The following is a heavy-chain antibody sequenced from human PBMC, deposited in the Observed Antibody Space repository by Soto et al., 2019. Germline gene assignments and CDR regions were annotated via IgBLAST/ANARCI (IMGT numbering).Heavy chain of an antibody. CDR1: GGSISSSSYY. V-gene: IGHV4-39*01. J-gene: IGHJ5*02. CDR2: IYYRGST. CDR3: ARHLRLDWLPYGEPNWFDP. D-gene: IGHD3-3*01. Sequence: SETLSLTCTVSGGSISSSSYYWGWIRQPPGKGLEWIGSIYYRGSTYYNPSLKSRVTISVDTSKNQFSLKLSSVTAADTAVYYCARHLRLDWLPYGEPNWFDPWGQGTLVTVSS.